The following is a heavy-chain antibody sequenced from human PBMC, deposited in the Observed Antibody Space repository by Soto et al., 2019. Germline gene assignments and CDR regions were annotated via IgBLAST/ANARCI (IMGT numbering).Heavy chain of an antibody. D-gene: IGHD5-12*01. Sequence: QVQLVESGGGVVQXXRSLRLSXXXXGFTFSSFGMHWVRQAPGKGLEWVAVASYDGSYKYYADSVKGRFTISRDNSKNTLYLQMNSLRAEDTAVYYCAKERSVVATTPDFDYWGQGTLVTVSS. CDR3: AKERSVVATTPDFDY. J-gene: IGHJ4*02. V-gene: IGHV3-30*18. CDR1: GFTFSSFG. CDR2: ASYDGSYK.